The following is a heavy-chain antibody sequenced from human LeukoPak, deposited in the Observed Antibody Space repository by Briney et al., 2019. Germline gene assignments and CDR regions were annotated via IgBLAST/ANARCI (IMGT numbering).Heavy chain of an antibody. CDR3: ARDVGDYDDY. V-gene: IGHV3-23*01. Sequence: PGGSLRLSCAASGFTFSNYAMSWVRQAPGKGLEWVSGISGSGGSTYYVDSVKGRFTISRDNAKNTLYLQMNSLGAADTAVYYCARDVGDYDDYWGQGTLVTVSS. D-gene: IGHD1-26*01. CDR1: GFTFSNYA. CDR2: ISGSGGST. J-gene: IGHJ4*02.